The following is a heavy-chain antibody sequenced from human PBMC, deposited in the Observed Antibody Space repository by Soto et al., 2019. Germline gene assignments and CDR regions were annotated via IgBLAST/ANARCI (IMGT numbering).Heavy chain of an antibody. CDR1: GGSISSGGYY. V-gene: IGHV4-31*03. CDR2: IYYSGST. CDR3: ARVGILTGQYYFDY. Sequence: SETLSLTCTVSGGSISSGGYYWSWIRQHPGKGLEWIGYIYYSGSTYYNPSLKSRVTISVDTSKNQFSLKLSSVTAADTAVYYCARVGILTGQYYFDYWGQGTLVTVSS. D-gene: IGHD3-9*01. J-gene: IGHJ4*02.